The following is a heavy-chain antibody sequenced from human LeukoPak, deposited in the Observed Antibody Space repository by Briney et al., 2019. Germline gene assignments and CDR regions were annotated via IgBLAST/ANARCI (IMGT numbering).Heavy chain of an antibody. CDR3: AKTYDFWSGYLDY. Sequence: GGSLRLSCAASGFTFSSYAMRWVSQAPGKGLEWVSGITGSGGSTYYADSVKGRFTISRDNSKNTLYLQMNSLRAEDTAVYYCAKTYDFWSGYLDYWGQGTLVTVSS. CDR2: ITGSGGST. V-gene: IGHV3-23*01. D-gene: IGHD3-3*01. J-gene: IGHJ4*02. CDR1: GFTFSSYA.